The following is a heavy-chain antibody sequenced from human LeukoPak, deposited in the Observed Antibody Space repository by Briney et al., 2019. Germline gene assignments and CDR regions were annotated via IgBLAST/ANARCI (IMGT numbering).Heavy chain of an antibody. Sequence: ASVNVSCKASGGTFSSYAISWVRQAPGQGLEWMGGIIPIFGTANYAQKFQGRVTITADESTSTAYMELSSLRSEDTAVYYCARDRNYYDSSGYYDPLDYWGQGTLVTVSS. CDR2: IIPIFGTA. CDR3: ARDRNYYDSSGYYDPLDY. J-gene: IGHJ4*02. V-gene: IGHV1-69*13. CDR1: GGTFSSYA. D-gene: IGHD3-22*01.